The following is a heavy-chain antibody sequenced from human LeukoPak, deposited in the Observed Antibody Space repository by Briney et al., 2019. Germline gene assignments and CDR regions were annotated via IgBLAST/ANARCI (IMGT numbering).Heavy chain of an antibody. CDR1: GGSISSYY. J-gene: IGHJ3*02. CDR2: IYYSGSN. D-gene: IGHD2/OR15-2a*01. Sequence: SETLSLTCTVSGGSISSYYWSWIRQPPGKGLEWIGYIYYSGSNNYNPSLKSRVTISVDTSKNQFSLKLSSVTAADTAVYYCARLSPRTAAFDIWGQGTMVTVSS. CDR3: ARLSPRTAAFDI. V-gene: IGHV4-59*12.